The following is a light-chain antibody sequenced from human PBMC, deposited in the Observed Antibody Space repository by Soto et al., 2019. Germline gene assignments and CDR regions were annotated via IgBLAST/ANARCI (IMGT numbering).Light chain of an antibody. CDR1: QSIFSSY. CDR3: QQYSLSPLT. CDR2: GAS. Sequence: EIVLTQSPGTLSLSPGESATLSCRASQSIFSSYLAWYQQKPGQAPRLLIYGASSRATGIPDRFSGDGSGTDFTLKISRLEPEDFVVYYCQQYSLSPLTFGGGTKVDIK. V-gene: IGKV3-20*01. J-gene: IGKJ4*01.